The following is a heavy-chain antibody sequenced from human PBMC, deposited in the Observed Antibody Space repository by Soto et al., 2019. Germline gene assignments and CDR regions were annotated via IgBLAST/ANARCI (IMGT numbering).Heavy chain of an antibody. Sequence: QITLKESGPTLVKPTQTLTLTCTFSGFSLSTSGVGVGWIRQPPGKALEWLALIYWDDDKRYSPSLKSRLTITKDPSKNQVVLTMTNMDPVDTATYYCAHCLRAWVPFDYWGQGTLVTVSS. D-gene: IGHD1-26*01. CDR1: GFSLSTSGVG. V-gene: IGHV2-5*02. J-gene: IGHJ4*02. CDR2: IYWDDDK. CDR3: AHCLRAWVPFDY.